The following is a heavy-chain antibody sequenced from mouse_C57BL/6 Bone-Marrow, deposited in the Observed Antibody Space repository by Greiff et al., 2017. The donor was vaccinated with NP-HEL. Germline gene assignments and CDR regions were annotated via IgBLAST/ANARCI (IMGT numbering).Heavy chain of an antibody. D-gene: IGHD1-1*01. J-gene: IGHJ3*01. CDR1: GYTFTSYW. CDR2: IDPSDSYT. Sequence: QVQLQQPGAELVMPGASVKLSCKASGYTFTSYWMHWVKQRPGQGLEWIGEIDPSDSYTNYNQKFKGKSTLTVDKSSSTAYMQLSSLTSEDSAVYYDARDGYYGSSSPFAYWGQGTLVTVSA. V-gene: IGHV1-69*01. CDR3: ARDGYYGSSSPFAY.